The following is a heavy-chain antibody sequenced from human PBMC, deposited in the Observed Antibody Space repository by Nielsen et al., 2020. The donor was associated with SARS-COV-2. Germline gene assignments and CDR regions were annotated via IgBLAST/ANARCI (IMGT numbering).Heavy chain of an antibody. D-gene: IGHD2-15*01. J-gene: IGHJ6*03. CDR2: IKQDGSEK. CDR3: ARQDLTYYYYYMDV. V-gene: IGHV3-7*03. Sequence: GGSLRLSCAASGFTFSSYWMSWVRQAPGKGLEWVAIIKQDGSEKYYVDSVKGRFTISRDNAKNSLYLQMNSLRAEDTAVYYCARQDLTYYYYYMDVWGKGTTVTVSS. CDR1: GFTFSSYW.